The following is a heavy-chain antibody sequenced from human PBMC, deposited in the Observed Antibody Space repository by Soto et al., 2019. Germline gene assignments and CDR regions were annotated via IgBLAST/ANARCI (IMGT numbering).Heavy chain of an antibody. V-gene: IGHV3-72*01. J-gene: IGHJ4*02. CDR2: IRNKPNGHTT. CDR1: GFTFSGHY. Sequence: XGSLRLSCDGSGFTFSGHYMDWVRQAPGKGLEWLGRIRNKPNGHTTAYAASVKGRFTISRDDSKNLVYLQMNSLKSEDTALYYCPTNVITAPLFEYWGQGTLVTVSS. D-gene: IGHD2-21*02. CDR3: PTNVITAPLFEY.